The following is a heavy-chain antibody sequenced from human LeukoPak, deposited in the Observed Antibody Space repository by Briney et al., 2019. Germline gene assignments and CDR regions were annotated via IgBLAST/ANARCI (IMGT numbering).Heavy chain of an antibody. CDR3: ARKNVAASDY. J-gene: IGHJ4*02. CDR2: IWYDGTNK. CDR1: GFTFRSYG. V-gene: IGHV3-33*01. D-gene: IGHD6-13*01. Sequence: PGKSLRLSCAASGFTFRSYGMHWVRQAPGKGLEWVAVIWYDGTNKDYAESVKGRFTISRDDSKNTLYLQMNSLRAEDTAAYYCARKNVAASDYWGQGTLVTVSS.